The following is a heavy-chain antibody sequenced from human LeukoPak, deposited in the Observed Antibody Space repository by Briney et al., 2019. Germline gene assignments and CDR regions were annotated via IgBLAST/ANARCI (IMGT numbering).Heavy chain of an antibody. J-gene: IGHJ4*02. V-gene: IGHV4-34*01. CDR3: ARAATYYYGSPAGY. D-gene: IGHD3-10*01. CDR1: GGSFSGYY. CDR2: INHSGST. Sequence: SETLSLTRAVYGGSFSGYYWSWIRQPPGKGLEWIGEINHSGSTNYNPSLKSRVTISVDTSKNQFSLKLSSVTAADTAVYYCARAATYYYGSPAGYWGPGTLVTVSS.